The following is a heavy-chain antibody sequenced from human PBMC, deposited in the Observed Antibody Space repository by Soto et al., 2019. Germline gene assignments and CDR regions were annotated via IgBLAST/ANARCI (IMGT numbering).Heavy chain of an antibody. V-gene: IGHV3-7*01. CDR2: IKQDGSEK. CDR1: GFTFSSYW. Sequence: GGSLTLSCAASGFTFSSYWMSWVLQAPGKGLEWVANIKQDGSEKYYVDSQKGRFTISRDNAKNSLYLQMNSLRAEDTAVYYCARELHVMGAFDIWGQGTMVTVSS. J-gene: IGHJ3*02. CDR3: ARELHVMGAFDI. D-gene: IGHD3-16*01.